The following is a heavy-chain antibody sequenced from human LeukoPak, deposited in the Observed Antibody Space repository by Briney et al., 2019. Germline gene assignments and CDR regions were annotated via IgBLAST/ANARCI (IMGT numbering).Heavy chain of an antibody. Sequence: PGRSLRLACAASGFTFSSYWMHWVRQAQGKGLVWVSRINSDGSSTSYADSVKGRFTISRDNAKNTLYLQMNSLRAEDTAVYYCARVEGSTPAGGRYWGQGTLVTVSS. CDR1: GFTFSSYW. CDR3: ARVEGSTPAGGRY. J-gene: IGHJ4*02. CDR2: INSDGSST. D-gene: IGHD2-15*01. V-gene: IGHV3-74*01.